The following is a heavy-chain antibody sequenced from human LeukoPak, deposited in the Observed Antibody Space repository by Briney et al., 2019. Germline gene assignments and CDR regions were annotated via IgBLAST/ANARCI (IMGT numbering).Heavy chain of an antibody. CDR1: GFTFSSYA. V-gene: IGHV3-23*01. CDR2: ISGSGGST. D-gene: IGHD1-7*01. Sequence: GGSLRLSCAASGFTFSSYAMSWVRQAPGKGLEWVSAISGSGGSTYYADSVKGRFTTSRDNSKNTLYLQMNSLRAEDTAVYYCAKTPNWNYVPYFDYWGQGTLVTVSS. J-gene: IGHJ4*02. CDR3: AKTPNWNYVPYFDY.